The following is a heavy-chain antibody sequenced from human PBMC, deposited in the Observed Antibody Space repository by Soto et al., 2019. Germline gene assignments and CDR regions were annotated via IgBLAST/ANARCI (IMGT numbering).Heavy chain of an antibody. CDR1: GGSISSNY. V-gene: IGHV4-59*01. Sequence: LSLTCTVSGGSISSNYWTWIRQPPGKGLEWIGYVYNSGSTNYNPSLKSRVTISEDTSKSQFSLKVNSMTAADTAVYYCARYRREAVAGYTLANWGQGMLVTVSS. J-gene: IGHJ4*02. CDR2: VYNSGST. CDR3: ARYRREAVAGYTLAN. D-gene: IGHD6-13*01.